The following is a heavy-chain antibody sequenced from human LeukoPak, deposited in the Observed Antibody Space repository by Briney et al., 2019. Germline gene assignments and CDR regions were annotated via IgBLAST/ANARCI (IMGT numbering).Heavy chain of an antibody. CDR3: AREVTTIIRGPPMKYFDY. Sequence: GGSLRLSCAASGFTFGNYGMTWVRQAPGKGLEWVSIISHSGVSTYYTDSVKGQFTISRDNSKDILYLQMNSLRVEDTAVYFCAREVTTIIRGPPMKYFDYWGRGSPVTVSS. CDR1: GFTFGNYG. D-gene: IGHD3-10*01. J-gene: IGHJ4*02. V-gene: IGHV3-23*01. CDR2: ISHSGVST.